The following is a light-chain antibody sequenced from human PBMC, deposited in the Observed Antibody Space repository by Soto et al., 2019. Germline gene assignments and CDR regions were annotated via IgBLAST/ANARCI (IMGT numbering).Light chain of an antibody. J-gene: IGLJ1*01. CDR1: SSDVGSYNF. CDR2: EGS. Sequence: QSALTQPASVSGSPGQSITISCTGTSSDVGSYNFVSWYQQHPGKAPKLMIYEGSKRPSGVSNRFSGSKSGNTASLTISGLQAEDEADYYCCSYAGSSTWVFGTGTKLIVL. V-gene: IGLV2-23*01. CDR3: CSYAGSSTWV.